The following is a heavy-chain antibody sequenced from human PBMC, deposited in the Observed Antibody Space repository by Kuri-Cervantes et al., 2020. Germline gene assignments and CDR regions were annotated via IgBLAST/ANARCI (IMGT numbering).Heavy chain of an antibody. CDR2: IIPIIGTA. J-gene: IGHJ4*02. D-gene: IGHD3-22*01. V-gene: IGHV1-69*13. Sequence: SVKVSCKASGGTFSSYAISWVRQAPGQGLEWMGGIIPIIGTANYAQKFQGRVTITADESTSTAYMELSSLRSEDTAVYYCARTPKRPGYYYDSSGYYFDYWGQGTLVTVSS. CDR1: GGTFSSYA. CDR3: ARTPKRPGYYYDSSGYYFDY.